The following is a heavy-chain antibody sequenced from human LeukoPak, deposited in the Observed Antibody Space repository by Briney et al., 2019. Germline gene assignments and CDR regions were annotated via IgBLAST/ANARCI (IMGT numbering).Heavy chain of an antibody. J-gene: IGHJ3*02. CDR1: GYTFIDYF. D-gene: IGHD1-14*01. CDR2: INPNSGAT. CDR3: ARAVSGTLGGAFDI. V-gene: IGHV1-2*02. Sequence: VTVSCKASGYTFIDYFIHWMRQTPGQGLEWLGWINPNSGATRYAQKFQGRVTLTRDTAAYMELSSLKYDDTAVYYCARAVSGTLGGAFDIWGQGTAVSASS.